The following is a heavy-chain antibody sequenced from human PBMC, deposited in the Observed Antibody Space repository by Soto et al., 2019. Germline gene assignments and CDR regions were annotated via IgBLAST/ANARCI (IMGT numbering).Heavy chain of an antibody. D-gene: IGHD3-9*01. J-gene: IGHJ6*03. V-gene: IGHV1-18*01. CDR1: GYTFTSYG. Sequence: ASVKVSCKASGYTFTSYGISWVRQAPGQRLEWMGWISADNGNTKYAQKLQGRVTITTDTSASTAYMELSSLRSEDTAVYYCARGRYFDYYYYMDVWGKGTTVTVSS. CDR2: ISADNGNT. CDR3: ARGRYFDYYYYMDV.